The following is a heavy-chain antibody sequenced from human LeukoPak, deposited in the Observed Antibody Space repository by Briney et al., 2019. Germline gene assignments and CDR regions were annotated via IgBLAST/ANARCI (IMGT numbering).Heavy chain of an antibody. V-gene: IGHV3-7*01. CDR1: GLTFSIHW. J-gene: IGHJ4*02. Sequence: PGGSLRLSCAASGLTFSIHWMNWVRQAPGKGLECVANINQDGSDKYYVDSVKGRFTISRDNTKNSLYLQMNSLRAEDTAVYCCVGGDYWGQGTLVTVSS. CDR2: INQDGSDK. CDR3: VGGDY.